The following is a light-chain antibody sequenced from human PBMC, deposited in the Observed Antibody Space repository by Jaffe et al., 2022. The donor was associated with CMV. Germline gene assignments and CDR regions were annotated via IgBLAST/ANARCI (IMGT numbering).Light chain of an antibody. CDR1: SSNIGINT. V-gene: IGLV1-44*01. J-gene: IGLJ3*02. CDR2: SNT. CDR3: AVWDESLDGLV. Sequence: QSVLTQPPSASGTPGQGVAISCSGSSSNIGINTVNWYQQLPGAAPKLLIYSNTHRPSGVPDRFSGSRSGTSVSLAISGLQSEDEADYYCAVWDESLDGLVFGGGTKLTVL.